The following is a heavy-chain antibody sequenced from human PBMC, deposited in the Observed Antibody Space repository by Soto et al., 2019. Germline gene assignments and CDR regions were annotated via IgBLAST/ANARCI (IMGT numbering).Heavy chain of an antibody. CDR3: ARDKITGLFDY. J-gene: IGHJ4*02. CDR2: INHSGST. D-gene: IGHD2-8*02. CDR1: GGSFSGYY. V-gene: IGHV4-34*01. Sequence: QVQLQQWGAGLLKPSETLSLTCAVYGGSFSGYYWTWIRQPPGTGLEWIGEINHSGSTNYHPSLQSRVTISVDTSKNQFSLKLTSVNAADTAVYYCARDKITGLFDYWGQGTLVTVSS.